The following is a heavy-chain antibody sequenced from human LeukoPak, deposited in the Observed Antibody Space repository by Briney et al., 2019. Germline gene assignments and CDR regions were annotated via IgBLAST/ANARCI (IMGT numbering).Heavy chain of an antibody. CDR2: IYYSGST. CDR3: ARRIAAAGTKGPQNWFDP. J-gene: IGHJ5*02. V-gene: IGHV4-59*08. D-gene: IGHD6-13*01. Sequence: SETLSLTCTVSGGSISSYYWSWIRQPPGKGLEWIGYIYYSGSTNYNPSLKSRVTISVDTSKNQFSLKLSSVTAADTAVYYCARRIAAAGTKGPQNWFDPWGQGTLVTVSS. CDR1: GGSISSYY.